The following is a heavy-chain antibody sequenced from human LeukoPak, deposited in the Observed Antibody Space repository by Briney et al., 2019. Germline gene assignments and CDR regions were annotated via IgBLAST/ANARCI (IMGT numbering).Heavy chain of an antibody. V-gene: IGHV1-18*01. CDR1: GYAFTSYS. CDR3: ARVLAVASYYFDY. D-gene: IGHD6-19*01. Sequence: ASVMVSCKASGYAFTSYSISWVRQAPGQGLEWMGWISAYNGNTNYAQKLQGRVTMTTDTSTSTAYMELRSLRSDDTAVYYCARVLAVASYYFDYWGQGTLVTVSS. J-gene: IGHJ4*02. CDR2: ISAYNGNT.